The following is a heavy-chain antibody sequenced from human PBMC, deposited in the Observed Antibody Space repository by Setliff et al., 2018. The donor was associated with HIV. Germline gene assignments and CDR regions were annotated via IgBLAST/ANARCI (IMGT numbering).Heavy chain of an antibody. CDR3: TRHRGPPWDAFDI. V-gene: IGHV4-39*01. J-gene: IGHJ3*02. CDR1: GGSITSSGYH. CDR2: IYYSGDT. Sequence: PSETLSLTCSVSGGSITSSGYHWGWIRQSPGKELEWIGNIYYSGDTFYNASLRSRLTLSVDTSKNQFSLKLNSVTASDTAMYYCTRHRGPPWDAFDIWGQGTMVTVSS.